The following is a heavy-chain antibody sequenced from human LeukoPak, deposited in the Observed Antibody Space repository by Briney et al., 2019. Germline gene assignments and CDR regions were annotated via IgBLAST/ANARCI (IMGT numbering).Heavy chain of an antibody. CDR3: ARDKIAAAGSSLDY. D-gene: IGHD6-13*01. J-gene: IGHJ4*02. V-gene: IGHV3-30-3*01. CDR1: GFTFSSYA. Sequence: GGSLRLSCAASGFTFSSYAMHWVRQAPGKGLEWVAVISYDGSNKYYADSVKGRFTISRDNSKNTLYLQMNSLRAEDTAVYYCARDKIAAAGSSLDYWGQGTLVTVSS. CDR2: ISYDGSNK.